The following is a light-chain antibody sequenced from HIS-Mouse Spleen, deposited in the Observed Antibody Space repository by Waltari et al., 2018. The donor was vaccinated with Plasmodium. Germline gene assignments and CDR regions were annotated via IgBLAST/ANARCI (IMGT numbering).Light chain of an antibody. CDR1: ELPKKY. V-gene: IGLV3-10*01. J-gene: IGLJ3*02. CDR3: YSTDSSGNHRV. Sequence: SYELTQPPSVSVSQGQTARITCAGDELPKKYAYWYQQKSGQAPVLVFYEDSKRPSGIPERFSGSSSGTMATVTISGAQVEDEADYYCYSTDSSGNHRVFGGGTKLTVL. CDR2: EDS.